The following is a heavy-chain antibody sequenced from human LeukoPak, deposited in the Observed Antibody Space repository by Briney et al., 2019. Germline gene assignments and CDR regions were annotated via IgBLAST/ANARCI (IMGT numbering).Heavy chain of an antibody. D-gene: IGHD3-10*01. CDR1: GGTFSSYA. Sequence: SVKVSCKASGGTFSSYAISWVRQAPGQGLEWMGGIIPIFGTANYAQKFQGRVTITADESTSTAYMELSSLRSEDTAVYYCARDFYGSGSYYIENWFDPWGQGTLVTVSS. V-gene: IGHV1-69*13. CDR2: IIPIFGTA. J-gene: IGHJ5*02. CDR3: ARDFYGSGSYYIENWFDP.